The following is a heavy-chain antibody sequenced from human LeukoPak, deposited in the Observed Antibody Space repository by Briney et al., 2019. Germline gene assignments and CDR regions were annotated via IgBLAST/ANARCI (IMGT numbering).Heavy chain of an antibody. J-gene: IGHJ3*02. CDR3: ATSEYSEGFDAFDI. V-gene: IGHV3-53*01. CDR1: TFSVSTNY. D-gene: IGHD6-6*01. Sequence: GGSLRLSCAASTFSVSTNYMSWVRQAPGKGLEWISVLYSSGYTKYADSVKGRFTISRDNSKNTLYLQMNSLRAEDTAVYYCATSEYSEGFDAFDIWGQGTMVTVSS. CDR2: LYSSGYT.